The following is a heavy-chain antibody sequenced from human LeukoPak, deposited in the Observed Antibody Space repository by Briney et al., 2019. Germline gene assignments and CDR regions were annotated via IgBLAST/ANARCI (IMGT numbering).Heavy chain of an antibody. CDR2: ISGSGGST. Sequence: GGSLRLSCAASGFTFSSYGMSWVRQAPGKGLEWVSAISGSGGSTYYADSVKGRFAISRDNSKNTLYLQMNSLRAEDTAVYYCAKDLEEVLRYFDWLPGNFDYWGQGTLVTVSS. CDR1: GFTFSSYG. V-gene: IGHV3-23*01. D-gene: IGHD3-9*01. J-gene: IGHJ4*02. CDR3: AKDLEEVLRYFDWLPGNFDY.